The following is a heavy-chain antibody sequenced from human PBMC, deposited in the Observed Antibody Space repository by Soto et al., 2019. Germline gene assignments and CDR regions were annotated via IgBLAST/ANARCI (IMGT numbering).Heavy chain of an antibody. Sequence: ASVKVSCKVSGYTLTELSMHWVRQAPGKGLEWMGGFDPGDGETIYAQKFQGRVTITRDTSASTAYMELSSLRSEDTAVYYCARDEGSFGMDVWGQGTTVTV. J-gene: IGHJ6*02. CDR2: FDPGDGET. CDR3: ARDEGSFGMDV. V-gene: IGHV1-24*01. D-gene: IGHD3-16*02. CDR1: GYTLTELS.